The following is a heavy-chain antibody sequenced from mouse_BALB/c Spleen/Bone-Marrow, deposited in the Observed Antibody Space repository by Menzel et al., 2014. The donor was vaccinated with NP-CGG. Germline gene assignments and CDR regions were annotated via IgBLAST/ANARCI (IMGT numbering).Heavy chain of an antibody. CDR1: GFNIKDYY. V-gene: IGHV14-1*02. CDR3: ARGDGCAMDY. CDR2: IDPENGNT. Sequence: DVHLVESGAEIVRPGALVKLSCKASGFNIKDYYMQWVKQRPEQGLEWIGWIDPENGNTIYDPKFQGKASITADTSSNTVYLQLSSLTSEDTAVYYCARGDGCAMDYWGQGTSVTVSS. J-gene: IGHJ4*01.